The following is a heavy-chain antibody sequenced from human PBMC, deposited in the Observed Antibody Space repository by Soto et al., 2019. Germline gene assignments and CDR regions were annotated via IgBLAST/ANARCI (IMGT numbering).Heavy chain of an antibody. CDR2: IWYDGSNK. D-gene: IGHD2-15*01. CDR1: GFTFSSYG. CDR3: ARDGYCSGGSCYSVPVFDY. V-gene: IGHV3-33*01. Sequence: GGSLRLSCAASGFTFSSYGMHWARQAPGKGLEWVAVIWYDGSNKYYADSVKGRFTISRDNSKNTLYLQMNSLRAEDTAVYYCARDGYCSGGSCYSVPVFDYWGQGTPVTVSS. J-gene: IGHJ4*02.